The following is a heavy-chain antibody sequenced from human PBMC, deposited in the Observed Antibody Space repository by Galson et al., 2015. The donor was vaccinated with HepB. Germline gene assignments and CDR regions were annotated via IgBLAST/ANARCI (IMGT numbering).Heavy chain of an antibody. J-gene: IGHJ6*02. CDR2: ISSSSSTI. CDR3: ARDQEGITIFGVADSTYYYYGMDV. V-gene: IGHV3-48*02. D-gene: IGHD3-3*01. Sequence: SLRLSCAASGFTFSSYSMNWVRQAPGKGLEWVSYISSSSSTIYYADSVKGRFTISRDNAKNSLYLQMNSLRDEDTAVYYCARDQEGITIFGVADSTYYYYGMDVWGQGTTVTVSS. CDR1: GFTFSSYS.